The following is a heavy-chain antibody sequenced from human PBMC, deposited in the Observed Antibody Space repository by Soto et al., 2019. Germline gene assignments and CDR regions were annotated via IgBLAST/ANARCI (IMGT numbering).Heavy chain of an antibody. CDR3: AREGGYSYGFDY. CDR2: MNPNSGNT. V-gene: IGHV1-8*01. D-gene: IGHD5-18*01. Sequence: QVQLVQSGAEVKKPGASVKVSCKASGYTFTSYDINWVRQATGQGLEWMGWMNPNSGNTGYAQKFQGRVTXXRXPSISTAYMELSSLRSEDTAVYYCAREGGYSYGFDYWGQGTLVTVSS. CDR1: GYTFTSYD. J-gene: IGHJ4*02.